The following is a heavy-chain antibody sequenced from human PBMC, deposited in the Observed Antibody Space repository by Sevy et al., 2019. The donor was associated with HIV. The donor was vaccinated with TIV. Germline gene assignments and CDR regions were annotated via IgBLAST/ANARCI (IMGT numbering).Heavy chain of an antibody. Sequence: GGSRRLSCAASGFTFSSYWMTWVRQAPGKGLEWVANIKQDMSEKYYADSVKGRFTISRDNARNSLYLQMESLRAEDTAVYYCARAQQVTMLVVIGGLYFDFWGQGTLVTVSS. D-gene: IGHD3-22*01. CDR2: IKQDMSEK. J-gene: IGHJ4*02. CDR1: GFTFSSYW. CDR3: ARAQQVTMLVVIGGLYFDF. V-gene: IGHV3-7*01.